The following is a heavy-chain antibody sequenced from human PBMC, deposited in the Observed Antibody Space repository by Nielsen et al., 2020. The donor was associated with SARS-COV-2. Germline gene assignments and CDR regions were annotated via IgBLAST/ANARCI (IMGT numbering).Heavy chain of an antibody. J-gene: IGHJ6*02. D-gene: IGHD6-13*01. CDR2: ISWNSGSI. CDR3: QAAADPYGIDV. CDR1: GFTFDDYA. V-gene: IGHV3-9*01. Sequence: GGSLRLSCAASGFTFDDYAMHWVRQAPGKGLEWVSGISWNSGSIGYADSVKGRFTISRDNAKNSLYLQMNSLRAEDTALYYCQAAADPYGIDVWGQGTTVTVSS.